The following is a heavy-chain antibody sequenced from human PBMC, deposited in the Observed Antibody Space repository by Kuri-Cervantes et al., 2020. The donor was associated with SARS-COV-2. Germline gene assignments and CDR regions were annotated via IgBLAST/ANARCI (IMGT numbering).Heavy chain of an antibody. V-gene: IGHV1-2*02. CDR3: ARERWELNHGFVY. J-gene: IGHJ4*02. D-gene: IGHD1-26*01. CDR2: INPNSGGT. CDR1: GGTFSSYA. Sequence: SVKVSCKASGGTFSSYAISWVRQAPGQGLEWMGWINPNSGGTNYAQKFQGRVTMTRDTSISTAYMELSRLRSDDTAVYYCARERWELNHGFVYWGQGTLVTVS.